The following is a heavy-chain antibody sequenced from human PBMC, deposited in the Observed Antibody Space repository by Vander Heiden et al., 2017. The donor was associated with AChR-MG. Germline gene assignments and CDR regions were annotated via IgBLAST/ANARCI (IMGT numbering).Heavy chain of an antibody. J-gene: IGHJ4*02. CDR1: GFTFSRYS. D-gene: IGHD5-18*01. CDR2: ISSSSTI. V-gene: IGHV3-48*01. CDR3: ARGRGYSYGYTDY. Sequence: EVQLVESGGGLVQPGGSLRLSCAASGFTFSRYSMNLVRQAPGKGLEWVSYISSSSTIYYADAVKGRFTISRDNAKNSLSLQMDSLRAEDTAVYYCARGRGYSYGYTDYWGQGTLVTVSS.